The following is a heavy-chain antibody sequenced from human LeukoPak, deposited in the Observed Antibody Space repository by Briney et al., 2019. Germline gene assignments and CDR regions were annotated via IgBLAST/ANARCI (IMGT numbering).Heavy chain of an antibody. V-gene: IGHV3-21*01. CDR3: ARGLPIAVAGDY. Sequence: PGGSLRLSCAASGFTFSSYSMNWVRQAPGKGLEWVSSISSSSSYIYYADSVKGRFTISRDNAKNSLYLQMNSLRAEDTAVYYCARGLPIAVAGDYWGQGTLVTVSS. D-gene: IGHD6-19*01. J-gene: IGHJ4*02. CDR2: ISSSSSYI. CDR1: GFTFSSYS.